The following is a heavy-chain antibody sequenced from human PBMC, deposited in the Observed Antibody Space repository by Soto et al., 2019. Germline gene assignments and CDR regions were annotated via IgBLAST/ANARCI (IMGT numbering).Heavy chain of an antibody. V-gene: IGHV3-23*01. CDR2: ISGSGFST. CDR3: AKIPGYSSSWYYYYYGMDV. Sequence: GGSLRLSCTASGFTFNTYAMSWVRQAPGKGLEWVSGISGSGFSTYYADSVNGRFTISRDNSKNTLYLQMNSLRAEDTATYYCAKIPGYSSSWYYYYYGMDVWGQGTTVTVSS. CDR1: GFTFNTYA. D-gene: IGHD6-13*01. J-gene: IGHJ6*02.